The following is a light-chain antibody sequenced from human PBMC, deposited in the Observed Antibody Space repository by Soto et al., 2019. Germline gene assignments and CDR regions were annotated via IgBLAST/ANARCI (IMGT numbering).Light chain of an antibody. J-gene: IGKJ1*01. CDR1: QSVISNY. CDR2: GAS. CDR3: QQSYSSPPT. V-gene: IGKV3-20*01. Sequence: EIVLTQSPGTLSLSPGERATLSCRASQSVISNYLAWYQQKPGQAPRVLIYGASSRSAGIPDRFSGSRSGPDFTLTISSLQPEDFATYYCQQSYSSPPTFGQGTKVDIK.